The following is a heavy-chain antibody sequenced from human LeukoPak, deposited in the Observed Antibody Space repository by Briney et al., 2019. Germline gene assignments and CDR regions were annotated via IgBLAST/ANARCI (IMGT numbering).Heavy chain of an antibody. J-gene: IGHJ1*01. Sequence: GGSLRLSCAASGFIFSSYGMHWVRQAPGKGLEWVAFIRYDGSNKYYSDSVKGRFTISRDNSKNTLYLQMNSLRAEDTAVYYCAKDGSIAVAGTEYWGQGTLVTVSS. CDR1: GFIFSSYG. V-gene: IGHV3-30*02. CDR2: IRYDGSNK. CDR3: AKDGSIAVAGTEY. D-gene: IGHD6-19*01.